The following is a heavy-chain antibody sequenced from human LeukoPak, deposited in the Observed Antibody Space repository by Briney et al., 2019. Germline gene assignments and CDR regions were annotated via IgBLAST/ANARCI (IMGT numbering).Heavy chain of an antibody. CDR3: AKEGDYYGSGSYRDGFDI. CDR1: GFTFSSYW. D-gene: IGHD3-10*01. Sequence: GGSLRLSCAASGFTFSSYWMHWVRQAPGKGLVWVSRINSDGSSTSYADSVKGRFTISRDNAKNTLYLQMNSLRAEDTAVYYCAKEGDYYGSGSYRDGFDIWGQGTRATVSS. CDR2: INSDGSST. J-gene: IGHJ3*02. V-gene: IGHV3-74*01.